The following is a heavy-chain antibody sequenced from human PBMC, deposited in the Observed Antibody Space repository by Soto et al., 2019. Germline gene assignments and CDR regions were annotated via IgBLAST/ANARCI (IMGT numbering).Heavy chain of an antibody. Sequence: EVQLVESGGGLVQPGGSLRLSCAASGFTFSKYWMNWVRQTPGKGLEWVANIKEDGSETYYVDSLKGRFTISRDDAKNSLYLQMNSLRVEDTAVYYCARGTVAPGLDCWGQGTLVTVSS. CDR3: ARGTVAPGLDC. J-gene: IGHJ4*02. D-gene: IGHD4-17*01. CDR1: GFTFSKYW. CDR2: IKEDGSET. V-gene: IGHV3-7*01.